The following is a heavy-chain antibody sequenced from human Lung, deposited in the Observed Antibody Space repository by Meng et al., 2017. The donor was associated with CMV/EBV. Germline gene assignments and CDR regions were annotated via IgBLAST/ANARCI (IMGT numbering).Heavy chain of an antibody. CDR1: GFNFSDYS. D-gene: IGHD2-8*01. J-gene: IGHJ6*02. CDR2: ITYSSSYK. Sequence: GESXKISCAASGFNFSDYSMNWVRQAPGKGLEWVSSITYSSSYKKYADSVKGRFTISRDNAKNSLFLQMSSLRAEDTAVYYCARRWGASVGVYYYYGMDVWXQGTTVTVSS. V-gene: IGHV3-21*06. CDR3: ARRWGASVGVYYYYGMDV.